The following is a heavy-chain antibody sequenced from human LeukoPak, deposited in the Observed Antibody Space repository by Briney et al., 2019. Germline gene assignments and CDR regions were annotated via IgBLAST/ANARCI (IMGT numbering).Heavy chain of an antibody. J-gene: IGHJ4*02. CDR2: IYTSGST. CDR1: GGSFSGYY. D-gene: IGHD5-18*01. CDR3: ARDRGYSYGSLDY. V-gene: IGHV4-4*07. Sequence: SETLSLTCAVYGGSFSGYYWSWIRQPAGKGLEWIGRIYTSGSTNYNPSLKSRVTMSVDTSKNQFSLKLSSVTAADTAVYYCARDRGYSYGSLDYWGQGTLVTVSS.